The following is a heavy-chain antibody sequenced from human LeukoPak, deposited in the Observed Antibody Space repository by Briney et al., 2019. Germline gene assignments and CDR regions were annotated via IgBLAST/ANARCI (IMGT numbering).Heavy chain of an antibody. CDR3: ARGVEPLAANTLAY. V-gene: IGHV3-53*01. Sequence: GGSLRLSCAASGFTVITNDMTWVRQAPGKGLEWVSVLYSDGNTKYADSVQGRFTISRENSKSTLYLEMNSLSPDDTAVYYCARGVEPLAANTLAYWGQGTLVTVSS. D-gene: IGHD1-14*01. CDR2: LYSDGNT. CDR1: GFTVITND. J-gene: IGHJ4*02.